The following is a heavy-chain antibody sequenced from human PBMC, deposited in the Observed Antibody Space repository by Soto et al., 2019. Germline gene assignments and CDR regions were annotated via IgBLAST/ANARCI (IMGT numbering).Heavy chain of an antibody. J-gene: IGHJ5*02. CDR3: EREPHLYCSRGSCYSLVLGWLDP. CDR1: GSTFSSYT. CDR2: IIPILGIA. D-gene: IGHD2-15*01. V-gene: IGHV1-69*08. Sequence: QVQLVQSGAEVKKPGSSVKVSCKASGSTFSSYTISWVRQAPGQGLEWMGRIIPILGIANYAQKLQGRVTITAEKSTSTDHMELSRLRSEDTAVYYCEREPHLYCSRGSCYSLVLGWLDPGGKGTLVTVSS.